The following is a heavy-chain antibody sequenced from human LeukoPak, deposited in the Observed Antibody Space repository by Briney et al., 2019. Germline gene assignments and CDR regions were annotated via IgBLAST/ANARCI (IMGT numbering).Heavy chain of an antibody. D-gene: IGHD4-17*01. J-gene: IGHJ4*02. Sequence: SETLSLTCTVSGGSISSYYWSWIRQPPGKGLEWIGYIHHSGSTNYSPSLKSRVTISVDTSKNQFSLKLSSVTAADTAVYYCASSLRSTGFDYWGQGTLVTVSS. CDR3: ASSLRSTGFDY. CDR2: IHHSGST. V-gene: IGHV4-59*01. CDR1: GGSISSYY.